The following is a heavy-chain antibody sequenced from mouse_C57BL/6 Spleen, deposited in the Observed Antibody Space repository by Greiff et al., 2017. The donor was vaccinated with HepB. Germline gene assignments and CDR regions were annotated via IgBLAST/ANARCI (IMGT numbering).Heavy chain of an antibody. CDR2: ISSGSSTI. CDR3: ASLAYIYAMDY. Sequence: EVKLVESGGGLVKPGGSLKLSCAASGFTFSDYGMHWVRQAPEKGLAWVAYISSGSSTIYYADTVKGRFTISRDNAKKTLFLQMTSLRSEDTAMYYCASLAYIYAMDYWGQGTSVTVSS. CDR1: GFTFSDYG. J-gene: IGHJ4*01. V-gene: IGHV5-17*01. D-gene: IGHD2-10*01.